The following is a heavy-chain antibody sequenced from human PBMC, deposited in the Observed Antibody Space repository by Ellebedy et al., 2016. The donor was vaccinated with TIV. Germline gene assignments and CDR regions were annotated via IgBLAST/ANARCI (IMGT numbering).Heavy chain of an antibody. V-gene: IGHV4-34*01. Sequence: SETLSLTXAVYGGSFSGYYWSWIRQPPGKGLEWIGEINHSGSTNYNPSLKSRVTISVDTSKNHFSLKLSSVTAADTAVYYCASREVTQVDYWGQGTLVTVSS. J-gene: IGHJ4*02. D-gene: IGHD2-21*02. CDR3: ASREVTQVDY. CDR1: GGSFSGYY. CDR2: INHSGST.